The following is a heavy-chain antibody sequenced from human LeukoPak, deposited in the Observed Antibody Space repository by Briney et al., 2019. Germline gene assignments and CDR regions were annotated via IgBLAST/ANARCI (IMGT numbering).Heavy chain of an antibody. Sequence: GGSLRLSCAASGFTFSDYYMSWIRQAPGKGLEWVSYISSSGSTIYYADSVKGRFTISRDNAKNSLYLQMNSLRAEDTAVYYCARAAYYYDSSGYYSGHAFDIWGQGTMVTVSS. D-gene: IGHD3-22*01. CDR2: ISSSGSTI. CDR3: ARAAYYYDSSGYYSGHAFDI. V-gene: IGHV3-11*01. CDR1: GFTFSDYY. J-gene: IGHJ3*02.